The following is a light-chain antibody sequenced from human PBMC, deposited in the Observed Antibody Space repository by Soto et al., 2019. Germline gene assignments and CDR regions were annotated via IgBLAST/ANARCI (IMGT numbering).Light chain of an antibody. V-gene: IGLV2-14*01. CDR1: SRDVGTHDY. Sequence: QSALTQPASVSGSPGQSITISCTGTSRDVGTHDYVSWYQQHPGKAPKLIIYEVSNRPSGVSNRFSGSNSANTSSLTISGLQDEDEAYYYFRSYTSSITLVFGGGTKLTVL. CDR3: RSYTSSITLV. CDR2: EVS. J-gene: IGLJ3*02.